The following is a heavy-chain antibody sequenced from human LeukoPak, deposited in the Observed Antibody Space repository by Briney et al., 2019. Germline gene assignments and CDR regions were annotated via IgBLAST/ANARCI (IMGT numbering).Heavy chain of an antibody. D-gene: IGHD1-26*01. CDR1: GYTFTGYY. J-gene: IGHJ4*02. CDR2: INPNSGGT. CDR3: AAGQTSGSYQPYFDY. V-gene: IGHV1-2*02. Sequence: ASVKVSCKASGYTFTGYYMHWVRQAPGQGLEWMGWINPNSGGTNYAQKFQGRVTMTRDTSISTAYMELSRLRSEDTAVYYCAAGQTSGSYQPYFDYWGQGTLVTVSS.